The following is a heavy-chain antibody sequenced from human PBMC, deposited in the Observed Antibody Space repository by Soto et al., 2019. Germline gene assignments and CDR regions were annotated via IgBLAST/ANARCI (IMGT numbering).Heavy chain of an antibody. CDR3: ATVPGDISAFDI. CDR1: GYTLTELS. CDR2: FDPEDGET. Sequence: ASVKVSCKVSGYTLTELSMHWVRQAPGKGLEWMGGFDPEDGETIYAQKFQGRVTMTEDTSTDTAYMELSSLRSEDTAVYYCATVPGDISAFDIWGQGTMVTVSS. J-gene: IGHJ3*02. D-gene: IGHD5-12*01. V-gene: IGHV1-24*01.